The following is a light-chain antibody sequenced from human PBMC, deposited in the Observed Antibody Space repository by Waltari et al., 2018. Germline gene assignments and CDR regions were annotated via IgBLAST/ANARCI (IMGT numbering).Light chain of an antibody. CDR1: HGITNS. J-gene: IGKJ1*01. Sequence: DIQMSQSPSSLSASVGDRVTITCRASHGITNSLAWYQQKPGKAPILLVYDASILESGVPSRFSGGGSGTDCTRIISSLQPEDFATYYCQQYNSIPRTFGQGTKVEIK. V-gene: IGKV1-NL1*01. CDR3: QQYNSIPRT. CDR2: DAS.